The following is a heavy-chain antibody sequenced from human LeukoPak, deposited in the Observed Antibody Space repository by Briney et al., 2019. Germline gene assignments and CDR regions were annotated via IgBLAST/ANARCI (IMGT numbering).Heavy chain of an antibody. CDR3: ARDQGGNYFN. V-gene: IGHV4-4*07. D-gene: IGHD1-7*01. J-gene: IGHJ4*02. CDR2: IYTSGST. Sequence: SETLSLTCTVSGGSISGDYWSWIRQPAGTGLEWIGRIYTSGSTNNNPSLKSRVTISVDASKNQFSLKLNSVTAADTAVYYCARDQGGNYFNWGQGTLVTVSS. CDR1: GGSISGDY.